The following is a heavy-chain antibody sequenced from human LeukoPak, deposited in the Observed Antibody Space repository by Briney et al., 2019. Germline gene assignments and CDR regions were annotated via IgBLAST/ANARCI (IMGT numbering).Heavy chain of an antibody. D-gene: IGHD4-23*01. V-gene: IGHV3-64*01. CDR2: ISSNGGST. Sequence: GGSLRLSCAASGFTFSSYAMHWVRQAPGKGLEYVSAISSNGGSTYYANSVKGRFTISRDNSRDTMYLQMNSLRTDDTAVYYCATTLRGGKFDYWGQGTLVTVSS. CDR1: GFTFSSYA. CDR3: ATTLRGGKFDY. J-gene: IGHJ4*02.